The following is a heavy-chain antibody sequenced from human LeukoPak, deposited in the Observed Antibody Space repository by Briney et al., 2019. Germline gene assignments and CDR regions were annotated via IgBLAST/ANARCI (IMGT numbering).Heavy chain of an antibody. D-gene: IGHD3-10*01. CDR3: AKEWTTMVRGVTFAFDI. CDR1: GFTFSGYA. Sequence: GGSLRLSCAASGFTFSGYAMSWVRQAPGKGLEWVSAISGSGGSTYYADSVKGRFTISRDNSKNTLYLQMNSLRAEDTAVYYCAKEWTTMVRGVTFAFDIWGQGTMVTVSS. V-gene: IGHV3-23*01. CDR2: ISGSGGST. J-gene: IGHJ3*02.